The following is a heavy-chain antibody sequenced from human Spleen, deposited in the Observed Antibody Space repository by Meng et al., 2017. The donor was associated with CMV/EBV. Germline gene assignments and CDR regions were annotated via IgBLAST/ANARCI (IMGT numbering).Heavy chain of an antibody. V-gene: IGHV4-31*02. CDR2: IYYSGNT. Sequence: GSIRSCAYYWSWIRQHPGKGLEWIGYIYYSGNTYYNPSLKSRLTMSVDTSTNQFFLKLSSVTAADTAVYYCARNSQDYGGNSDSDYWGQGTLVTVSS. CDR1: GSIRSCAYY. CDR3: ARNSQDYGGNSDSDY. J-gene: IGHJ4*02. D-gene: IGHD4-23*01.